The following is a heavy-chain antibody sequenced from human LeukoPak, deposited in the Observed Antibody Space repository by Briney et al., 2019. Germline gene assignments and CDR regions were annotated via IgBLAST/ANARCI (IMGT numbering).Heavy chain of an antibody. Sequence: GASVKVSCKASGCTFTSYYMHWVRQAPRQGLEWMGWINPNSGGTNYAQKFQGRVTMTRDTSISTAYMELSRLRSDDTAVYYCAREGYAAGRGYDYWGQGTLVTVSS. D-gene: IGHD2-2*01. CDR3: AREGYAAGRGYDY. J-gene: IGHJ4*02. CDR2: INPNSGGT. CDR1: GCTFTSYY. V-gene: IGHV1-2*02.